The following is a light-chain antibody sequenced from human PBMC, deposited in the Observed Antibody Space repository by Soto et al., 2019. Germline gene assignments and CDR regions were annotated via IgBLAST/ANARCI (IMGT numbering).Light chain of an antibody. J-gene: IGKJ3*01. Sequence: EIVLTQSPDTLSLSPGERATLSCRASQSVRSSLAWYQQKPGQAPRLLIYDASNRATGIPARFSGSGSGTGFTLTSSSLEPEDFAVYYCQQRSNWPPEVTFGPGTKVDIK. CDR2: DAS. V-gene: IGKV3-11*01. CDR3: QQRSNWPPEVT. CDR1: QSVRSS.